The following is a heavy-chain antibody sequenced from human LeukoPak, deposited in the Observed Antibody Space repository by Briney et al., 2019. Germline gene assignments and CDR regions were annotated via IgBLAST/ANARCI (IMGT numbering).Heavy chain of an antibody. CDR2: MNPNSRNT. CDR3: ARAPDFWSGEYYYYYYMDV. CDR1: GYTFTSYD. V-gene: IGHV1-8*01. J-gene: IGHJ6*03. Sequence: GASVKVSCKASGYTFTSYDINWVRQATGQGLESMGWMNPNSRNTGYAQKFQGRVTMTRNTSISTAYMELSSLRSEDTAVYYCARAPDFWSGEYYYYYYMDVWGKGTTVTVSS. D-gene: IGHD3-3*01.